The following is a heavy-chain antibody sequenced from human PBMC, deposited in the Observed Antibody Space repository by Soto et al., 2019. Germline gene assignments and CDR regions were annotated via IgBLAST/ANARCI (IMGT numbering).Heavy chain of an antibody. D-gene: IGHD3-22*01. CDR2: IYYSGST. CDR3: ARLDYYYDSSGYLGVYFDY. Sequence: SETLSLTCTVSGGSISSSSYYWGWIRQPPGKGLEWIGSIYYSGSTYYNPSLKSRVTISVDTSKNQFSLKLSSVTAADTAVYYCARLDYYYDSSGYLGVYFDYWGQGTLVTVSS. J-gene: IGHJ4*02. CDR1: GGSISSSSYY. V-gene: IGHV4-39*01.